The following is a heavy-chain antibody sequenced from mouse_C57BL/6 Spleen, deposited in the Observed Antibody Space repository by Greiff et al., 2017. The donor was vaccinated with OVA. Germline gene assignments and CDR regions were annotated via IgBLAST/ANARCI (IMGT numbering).Heavy chain of an antibody. J-gene: IGHJ4*01. CDR2: ISYAGSN. CDR3: ASRSIYYGYDGGRFLYAMDY. V-gene: IGHV3-6*01. Sequence: EVQLVESGPGLVKPSQSLSLTCSVTGYSITSGYYWNWIRQFPGNKLECMGYISYAGSNNYNPSLKNRISFTRNTSKKQFFLKLNSVTTEDTATYYCASRSIYYGYDGGRFLYAMDYWGQGTSVTVSS. CDR1: GYSITSGYY. D-gene: IGHD2-2*01.